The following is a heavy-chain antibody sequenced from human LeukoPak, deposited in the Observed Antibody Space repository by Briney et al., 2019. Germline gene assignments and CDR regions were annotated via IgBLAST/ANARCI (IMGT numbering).Heavy chain of an antibody. V-gene: IGHV4-4*07. J-gene: IGHJ6*03. CDR1: GGSISSYY. Sequence: PSETLSLTCTVSGGSISSYYWSWIRQPAGKGLEWIGRIYTSGSTNYNPSLKSRVTISVDTSKNQFSLKLISVTAADTAVYYCARAPFRGSSGFYYYYYMDVWGKGTTVTVSS. D-gene: IGHD6-6*01. CDR2: IYTSGST. CDR3: ARAPFRGSSGFYYYYYMDV.